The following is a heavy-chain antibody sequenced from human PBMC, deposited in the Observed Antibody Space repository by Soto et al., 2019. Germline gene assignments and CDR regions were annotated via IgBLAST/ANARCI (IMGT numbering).Heavy chain of an antibody. J-gene: IGHJ3*02. CDR1: GGSISSYY. CDR2: IYTSGST. CDR3: ARDATAMGPVRAFDI. V-gene: IGHV4-4*07. D-gene: IGHD5-18*01. Sequence: QVQLQESGPGLVKPSETLSLTCTVSGGSISSYYWSWIRQPAGKGLEWIGRIYTSGSTNYNPSLKSGVTMSVDTSKNQFSLKLSSVTAADTAVYYCARDATAMGPVRAFDIWGQGTMVTVSS.